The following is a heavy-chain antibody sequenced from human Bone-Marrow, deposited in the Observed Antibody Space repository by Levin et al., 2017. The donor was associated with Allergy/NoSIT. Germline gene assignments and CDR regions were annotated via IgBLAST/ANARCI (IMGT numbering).Heavy chain of an antibody. CDR1: GGSFSGYY. D-gene: IGHD3-3*01. V-gene: IGHV4-34*01. J-gene: IGHJ5*02. Sequence: PSETLSLTCAVYGGSFSGYYWSWIRQPPGKGLEWIGEINHSGSTNYNPSLKSRVTISVDTSKNQFSLKLSSVTAADTAVYYCARGKDFWSGYYTPTWFDPWGQGTLVTVSS. CDR3: ARGKDFWSGYYTPTWFDP. CDR2: INHSGST.